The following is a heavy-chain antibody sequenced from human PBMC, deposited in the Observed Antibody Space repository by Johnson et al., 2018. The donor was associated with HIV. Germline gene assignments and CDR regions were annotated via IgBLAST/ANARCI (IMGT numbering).Heavy chain of an antibody. Sequence: VQLVESGGGVVRPGGSLRLSCAAAGFTFDDYGMSWVRQAPGKGLEWVPGINWTGGRTGYVDSMQGRFTISRDNAKNSLYLQMNSLRAEDTALYYCVRGGLGYQNIHDPFDIWGQGTMVTVSS. CDR1: GFTFDDYG. J-gene: IGHJ3*02. CDR2: INWTGGRT. D-gene: IGHD3-16*02. CDR3: VRGGLGYQNIHDPFDI. V-gene: IGHV3-20*04.